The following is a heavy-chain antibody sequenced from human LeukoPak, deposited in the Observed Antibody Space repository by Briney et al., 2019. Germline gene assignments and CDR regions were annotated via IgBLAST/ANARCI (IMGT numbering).Heavy chain of an antibody. Sequence: ASVTVSCTASGYTFTSYYMHWVRQAPGQGLEWMGIINPSGGSTSYAQKFQGRVTMTRDTSTSTVYMELSSLRSEDTAVYYCAGPGPAAAGKRYFDLWGRGTLVTVSS. CDR1: GYTFTSYY. J-gene: IGHJ2*01. V-gene: IGHV1-46*01. CDR2: INPSGGST. D-gene: IGHD6-13*01. CDR3: AGPGPAAAGKRYFDL.